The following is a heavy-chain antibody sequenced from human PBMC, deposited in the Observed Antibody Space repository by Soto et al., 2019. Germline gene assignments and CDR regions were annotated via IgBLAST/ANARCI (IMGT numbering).Heavy chain of an antibody. CDR2: IWYDGSNK. D-gene: IGHD4-4*01. CDR3: ARDASATVTFPGDY. CDR1: GFTFSSYG. J-gene: IGHJ4*02. V-gene: IGHV3-33*01. Sequence: QVQQVESGGGVVQPGRSLRLSCAASGFTFSSYGMHWVRQAPGKGLEWVAVIWYDGSNKYYADSVKGRFTISRDNSKNTLYLQMNSLRAEDTAVYYCARDASATVTFPGDYWGQGTLVTVSS.